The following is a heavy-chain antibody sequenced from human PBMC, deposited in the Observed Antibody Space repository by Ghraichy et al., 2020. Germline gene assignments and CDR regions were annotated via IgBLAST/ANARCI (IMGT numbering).Heavy chain of an antibody. V-gene: IGHV3-72*01. Sequence: GESLNISCAASGFTFSDHYMDWVRQAPGKGLEWVGRTRNKANSYTPEYAASVKGSFTISRDDSKNSLYLQMNSLKTEDTAVYYCARVGQWLTNDYWGQGTLFTVSS. J-gene: IGHJ4*02. D-gene: IGHD6-19*01. CDR1: GFTFSDHY. CDR3: ARVGQWLTNDY. CDR2: TRNKANSYTP.